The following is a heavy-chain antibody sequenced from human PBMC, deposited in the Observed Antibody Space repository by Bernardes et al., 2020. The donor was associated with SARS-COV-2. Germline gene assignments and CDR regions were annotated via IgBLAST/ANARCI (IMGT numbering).Heavy chain of an antibody. CDR1: GFTFSNYS. J-gene: IGHJ6*03. CDR3: ARVLGYCSSTSCYAFFYYMDG. CDR2: ISSSSSYI. V-gene: IGHV3-21*01. D-gene: IGHD2-2*01. Sequence: GGSLRLSCAASGFTFSNYSMNWVRQAPGKGLEWVSSISSSSSYIYYADSVKGRFTISRDNAKNSLYLQMNSLRAEDTAIYYCARVLGYCSSTSCYAFFYYMDGWGKGTTVTGSS.